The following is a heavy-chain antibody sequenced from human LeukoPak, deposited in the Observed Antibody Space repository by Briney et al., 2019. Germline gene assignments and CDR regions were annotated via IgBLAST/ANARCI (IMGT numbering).Heavy chain of an antibody. CDR2: ISYDGSNK. J-gene: IGHJ4*02. CDR1: GFTFSSYA. V-gene: IGHV3-30-3*01. D-gene: IGHD1-26*01. CDR3: AREVSGSYYFDY. Sequence: GGSLRLSCAASGFTFSSYAMHWVRQAPGKGLEWVAVISYDGSNKYYADSVKGRFTISRDNSKNTLYLQMNSLRAEDMAVYYCAREVSGSYYFDYWGQGTLVTVSS.